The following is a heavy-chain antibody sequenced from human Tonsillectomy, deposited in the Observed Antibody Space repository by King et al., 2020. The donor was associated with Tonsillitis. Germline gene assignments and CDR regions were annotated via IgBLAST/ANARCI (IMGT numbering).Heavy chain of an antibody. CDR1: CGSISIGGYY. Sequence: QLQESGPGLVKPSQTLSLTCTVSCGSISIGGYYWSWIRQHPGKGLEWIGYIYYSGSTYYNPFLKSRVTISVDTSKNQFSLKLSSLTAADTAVYYCAREKGRRSSTSHPYYYYMDVWGKGTTVTVSS. V-gene: IGHV4-31*03. CDR2: IYYSGST. D-gene: IGHD2-2*01. J-gene: IGHJ6*03. CDR3: AREKGRRSSTSHPYYYYMDV.